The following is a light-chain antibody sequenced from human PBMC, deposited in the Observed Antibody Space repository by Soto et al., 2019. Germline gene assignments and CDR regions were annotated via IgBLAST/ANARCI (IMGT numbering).Light chain of an antibody. Sequence: EIVLTQSPGTLSLSPGARATLSCTASRSVNTFLDWFQQRPGQAPRLIMYDASNRATGSPARFSGSGSGTDFTLTISSIEPEDFAVYYCQQRSNWPLTFGGGTKVDIK. J-gene: IGKJ4*01. CDR1: RSVNTF. CDR3: QQRSNWPLT. CDR2: DAS. V-gene: IGKV3-11*01.